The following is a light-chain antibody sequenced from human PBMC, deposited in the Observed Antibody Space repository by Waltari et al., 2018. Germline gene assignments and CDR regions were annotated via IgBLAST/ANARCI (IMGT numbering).Light chain of an antibody. Sequence: SFELTQPPSVSVSPGQTATITCSGQDLRRRFVSWYQQRPGQSPTLVIYQDRKRPSEIPERFSGSRSGNTMTLTISETQALDEVDYYCQAWDRTSLWLFGGGTKLTVL. V-gene: IGLV3-1*01. CDR1: DLRRRF. CDR2: QDR. CDR3: QAWDRTSLWL. J-gene: IGLJ3*02.